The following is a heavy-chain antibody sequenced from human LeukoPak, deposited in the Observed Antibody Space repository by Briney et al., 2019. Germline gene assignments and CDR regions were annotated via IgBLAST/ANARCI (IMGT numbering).Heavy chain of an antibody. J-gene: IGHJ1*01. Sequence: SETLSLTCAVYGGSFSGYYWSWIRQPPGKGLEWIGEINHSGSTNYNPSLKSRVTISVDTSKNQFSLKLSSVTAADTAVYYCASGVTGYSVHWGQGTLVTVSS. V-gene: IGHV4-34*01. CDR2: INHSGST. CDR1: GGSFSGYY. CDR3: ASGVTGYSVH. D-gene: IGHD6-13*01.